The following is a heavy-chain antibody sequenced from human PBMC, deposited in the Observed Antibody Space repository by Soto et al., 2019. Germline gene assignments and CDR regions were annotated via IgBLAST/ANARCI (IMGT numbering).Heavy chain of an antibody. CDR2: ISYDGSNK. V-gene: IGHV3-30*18. D-gene: IGHD3-22*01. CDR3: VKDTYYYDSSGYYIFDY. Sequence: QEQLVESGGGVVQPGRSLRLSCAASGLTFSRYGMHWVRQAPGKGLEWAAHISYDGSNKHYAESVKGRFTISRDSSKNTLYLQMNSLRAEDTAVYYCVKDTYYYDSSGYYIFDYLGQGTLVAVSS. CDR1: GLTFSRYG. J-gene: IGHJ4*02.